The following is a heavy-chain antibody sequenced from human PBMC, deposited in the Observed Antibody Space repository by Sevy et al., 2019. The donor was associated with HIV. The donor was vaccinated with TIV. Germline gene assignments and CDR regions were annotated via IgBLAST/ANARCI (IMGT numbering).Heavy chain of an antibody. CDR2: ISGSGGSGDKT. CDR3: ARKYDSSGYFDY. J-gene: IGHJ4*02. V-gene: IGHV3-23*01. CDR1: GFTFSSYA. D-gene: IGHD3-22*01. Sequence: GGSLRLSCAASGFTFSSYAMNWVRQAPGKGLEWVSGISGSGGSGDKTNYADSVKGRFTISRDESKNSLYLQLNSLRAEETAIYYCARKYDSSGYFDYWGQGTLVTVSS.